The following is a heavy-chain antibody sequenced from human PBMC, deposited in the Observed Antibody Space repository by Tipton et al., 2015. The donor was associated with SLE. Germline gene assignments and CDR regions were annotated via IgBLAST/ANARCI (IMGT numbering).Heavy chain of an antibody. D-gene: IGHD5-24*01. CDR1: GVSISSTSYY. CDR2: IYYSGTT. V-gene: IGHV4-39*02. J-gene: IGHJ3*02. Sequence: TLSLTCTVSGVSISSTSYYWGWIRQSPGKGLEWIGSIYYSGTTYYNPSLTSRVTISVDTSKNQFSLRLTSVTAADRAVYYCARVEMATMGAFDIWGQGTMVTVSS. CDR3: ARVEMATMGAFDI.